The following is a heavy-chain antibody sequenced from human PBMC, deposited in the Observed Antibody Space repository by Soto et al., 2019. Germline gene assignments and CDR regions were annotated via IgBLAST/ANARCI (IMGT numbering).Heavy chain of an antibody. Sequence: QVQLVESGGGVVQPGRSLRLSCAASGFTFSNYGMHWVRQAPGKGLEWVAVIWYDGSNKYYADSVKGRFIISRDNSKNTLYLQMNSLRAEDTAVYYCARALGLELPDWGQGTLVTVSS. CDR3: ARALGLELPD. J-gene: IGHJ4*02. CDR1: GFTFSNYG. V-gene: IGHV3-33*01. CDR2: IWYDGSNK. D-gene: IGHD1-7*01.